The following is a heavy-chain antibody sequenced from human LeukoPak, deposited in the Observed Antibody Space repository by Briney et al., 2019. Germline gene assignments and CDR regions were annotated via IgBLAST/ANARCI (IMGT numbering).Heavy chain of an antibody. CDR2: INPSGGST. CDR1: GYTFTSYY. Sequence: ASVKVSCKASGYTFTSYYMHWVRQAPGQGLEWMGIINPSGGSTSYAQKFQGRVTMTRDTSTSTVHMELSSLRSEDTAVYYCARGGRYYYDSSGYYDAFDIWGQGTMVTVSS. D-gene: IGHD3-22*01. J-gene: IGHJ3*02. V-gene: IGHV1-46*01. CDR3: ARGGRYYYDSSGYYDAFDI.